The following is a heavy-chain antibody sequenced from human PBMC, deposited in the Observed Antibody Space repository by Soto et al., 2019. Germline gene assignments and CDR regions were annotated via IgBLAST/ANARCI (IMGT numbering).Heavy chain of an antibody. Sequence: SETLSLTCTVSGGSISSYYWSWIRQPAGKGLGWIGRIYTSGSTNYNPSLKSRVTMSVDTSKNQFSLKLSSVTAADTAVYYCARAEVRGFYYYGMDVWGQGTTVTV. CDR3: ARAEVRGFYYYGMDV. D-gene: IGHD3-10*01. V-gene: IGHV4-4*07. J-gene: IGHJ6*02. CDR1: GGSISSYY. CDR2: IYTSGST.